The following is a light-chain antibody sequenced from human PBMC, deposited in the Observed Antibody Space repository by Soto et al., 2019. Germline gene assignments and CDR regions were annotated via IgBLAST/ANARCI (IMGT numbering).Light chain of an antibody. CDR1: SSDVGNYNL. V-gene: IGLV2-23*01. J-gene: IGLJ1*01. CDR3: CSYASTGTYV. CDR2: EGT. Sequence: QFALTQPASVSGSPGQSIAISWTGTSSDVGNYNLVSWYQQHSGKAPKLMIYEGTKRPSGVSDRFSGSKSGNTASLTISGLQAEDEADYYCCSYASTGTYVFGTGTKLTVL.